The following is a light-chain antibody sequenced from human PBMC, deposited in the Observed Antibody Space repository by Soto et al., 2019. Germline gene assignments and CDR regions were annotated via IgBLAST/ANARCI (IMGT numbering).Light chain of an antibody. Sequence: NFMLTQPHSVSESPGKTVTISCTRSSGSIVSNYVQWYQQRPGSAPTTVIYEVNQRPSGVPDRFSGSIDSSSNSASLTISGLKTEDEADYYCQSYDSSNHGVFGGGTKLTVL. CDR3: QSYDSSNHGV. V-gene: IGLV6-57*04. J-gene: IGLJ3*02. CDR2: EVN. CDR1: SGSIVSNY.